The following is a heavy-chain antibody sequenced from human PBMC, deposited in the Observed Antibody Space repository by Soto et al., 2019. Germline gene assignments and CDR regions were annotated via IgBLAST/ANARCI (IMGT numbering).Heavy chain of an antibody. CDR3: ARDKITGLFDY. V-gene: IGHV4-34*01. Sequence: SETLSLTCAVYGGSFSCYDWTWIRQPPGTGLEWIGEINHSGSTNYNPSLKSRVTISVDTSKNQFSLKLTSVTAADTAVYYCARDKITGLFDYWGQGTLVTVSS. CDR2: INHSGST. D-gene: IGHD2-8*02. J-gene: IGHJ4*02. CDR1: GGSFSCYD.